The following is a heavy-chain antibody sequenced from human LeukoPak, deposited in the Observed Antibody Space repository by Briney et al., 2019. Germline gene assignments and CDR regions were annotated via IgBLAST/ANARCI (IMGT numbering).Heavy chain of an antibody. V-gene: IGHV3-21*06. J-gene: IGHJ6*03. CDR2: ISSSSSDI. Sequence: GGSLRLSCVVSGFTFRTYTMNWVRQAPGKGLEWVSSISSSSSDIYYADSLKGRFTISRDNAKNSLYLQMNSLRVEDTAVYYCARILQPPGNFHYMDVWGKGTTVTVSS. D-gene: IGHD4-11*01. CDR3: ARILQPPGNFHYMDV. CDR1: GFTFRTYT.